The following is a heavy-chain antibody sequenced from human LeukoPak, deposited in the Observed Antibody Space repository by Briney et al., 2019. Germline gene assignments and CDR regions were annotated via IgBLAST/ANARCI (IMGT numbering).Heavy chain of an antibody. D-gene: IGHD4-17*01. CDR1: GGTFSSYA. Sequence: SVKVSCKASGGTFSSYAISWVRQAPGQGLEWMGGIIPIFGTANYAQKFQGRVTITADESTSTAYMELSSLRSEDTAVYYCAGHDYGDYVFDYWGQGTLVTVSS. CDR3: AGHDYGDYVFDY. CDR2: IIPIFGTA. J-gene: IGHJ4*02. V-gene: IGHV1-69*13.